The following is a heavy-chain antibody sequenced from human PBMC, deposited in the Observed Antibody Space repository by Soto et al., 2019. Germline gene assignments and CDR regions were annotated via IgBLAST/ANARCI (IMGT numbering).Heavy chain of an antibody. V-gene: IGHV3-23*01. Sequence: PGGSLRLSCAASGFTFSSYAMSWVRQAPGKGLEWVSAISGSGGSTDYVDSVKGRFTISRDYSKSTLYLQMNSLRAEDTAVYYCARADTYYDSSGAGSFDIWGQGTMVTVSS. CDR1: GFTFSSYA. CDR3: ARADTYYDSSGAGSFDI. CDR2: ISGSGGST. D-gene: IGHD3-22*01. J-gene: IGHJ3*02.